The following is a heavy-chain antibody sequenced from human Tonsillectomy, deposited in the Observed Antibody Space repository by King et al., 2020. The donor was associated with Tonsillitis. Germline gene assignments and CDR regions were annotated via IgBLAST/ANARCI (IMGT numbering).Heavy chain of an antibody. CDR2: IYTSGST. J-gene: IGHJ4*02. D-gene: IGHD3-3*01. V-gene: IGHV4-61*02. CDR1: GGSISSGSYY. CDR3: ARDQSIFGVANTLFDY. Sequence: QLQESGPGLVKPSQTLSLTCTVSGGSISSGSYYWSWIRQPAGKGLEWIGRIYTSGSTHYNPSLKSRVTMSVDTSQNQFSLKLSSVTAADTAVYYCARDQSIFGVANTLFDYWGQGTLVTVSS.